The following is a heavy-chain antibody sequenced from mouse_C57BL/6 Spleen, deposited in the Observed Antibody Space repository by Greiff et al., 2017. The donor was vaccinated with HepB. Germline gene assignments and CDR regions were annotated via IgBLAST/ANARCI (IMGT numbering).Heavy chain of an antibody. CDR3: ARQSPFYYGSSYGYFDV. D-gene: IGHD1-1*01. CDR2: ILPGSGST. V-gene: IGHV1-9*01. CDR1: GYTFTGYW. J-gene: IGHJ1*03. Sequence: QVHVKQSGAELMKPGASVKLSCKATGYTFTGYWIEWVKQRPGHGLEWIGEILPGSGSTNYNEKFKGKATFTADTSSNTAYMQLSSLTTEDSAIYYCARQSPFYYGSSYGYFDVWGTGTTVTVSS.